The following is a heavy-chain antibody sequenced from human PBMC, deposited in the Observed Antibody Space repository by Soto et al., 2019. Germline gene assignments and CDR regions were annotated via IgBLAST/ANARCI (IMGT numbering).Heavy chain of an antibody. CDR1: GGSFNGHT. J-gene: IGHJ4*02. V-gene: IGHV1-69*01. D-gene: IGHD3-22*01. CDR2: IIPIFGTA. CDR3: ARGWGYDSTDYYYAY. Sequence: QVQLVQSGAEVRKPGSSVRVSCKASGGSFNGHTISWVRQAPGQGLEWMGGIIPIFGTANHAQKFQGRVTIMADESTSTVYMELSSLRSDDTAIYYCARGWGYDSTDYYYAYWGQGTLVIVSS.